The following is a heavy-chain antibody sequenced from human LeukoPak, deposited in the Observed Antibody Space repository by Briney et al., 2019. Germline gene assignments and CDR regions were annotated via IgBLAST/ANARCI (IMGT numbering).Heavy chain of an antibody. CDR3: ARRHSGGNWFDS. D-gene: IGHD6-19*01. CDR2: INPSSGST. V-gene: IGHV1-2*02. Sequence: ASVKVSCKPSGYTFTAYYMHWVRQAPGQGLEWMGWINPSSGSTDYAQKFQGRVTMTRDTSISTAYMELSGLTSDDTAVYYCARRHSGGNWFDSWGQGTLVPVSS. J-gene: IGHJ5*01. CDR1: GYTFTAYY.